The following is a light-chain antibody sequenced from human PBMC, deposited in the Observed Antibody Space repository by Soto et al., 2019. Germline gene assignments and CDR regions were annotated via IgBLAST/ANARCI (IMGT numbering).Light chain of an antibody. CDR1: SGHNTYA. CDR3: QTWGTGSWV. Sequence: QLVLTQSPSASASLGASVKLTCTLSSGHNTYAIAWHQQQPEKGPRYLMKLNSDGSHRKGDGIPDRFSGSSSGAERYLTISSLQSEDEADYYCQTWGTGSWVFGGGTKLTVL. V-gene: IGLV4-69*01. J-gene: IGLJ3*02. CDR2: LNSDGSH.